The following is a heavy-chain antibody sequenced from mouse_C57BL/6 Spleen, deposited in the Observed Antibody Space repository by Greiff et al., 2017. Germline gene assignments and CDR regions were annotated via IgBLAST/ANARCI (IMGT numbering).Heavy chain of an antibody. D-gene: IGHD2-4*01. J-gene: IGHJ3*01. CDR3: ARPYDYDWFAY. CDR1: GFTFSDYG. Sequence: EVHLVESGGGLVKPGGSLKLSCAASGFTFSDYGMHWVRQAPAKGLEWVAYISSGSSTIYYAETVKGRFTISRDNAKNTLFLQMTSLRSEDTAMYYCARPYDYDWFAYWGQGTLVTVSA. CDR2: ISSGSSTI. V-gene: IGHV5-17*01.